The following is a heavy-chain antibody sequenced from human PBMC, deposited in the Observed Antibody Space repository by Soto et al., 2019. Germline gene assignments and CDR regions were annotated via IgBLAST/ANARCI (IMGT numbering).Heavy chain of an antibody. V-gene: IGHV3-23*01. CDR1: GFTFGSYA. D-gene: IGHD3-3*01. J-gene: IGHJ2*01. CDR3: AKDASSGITSFDS. Sequence: EVQLLESGGGLVQPGGSLRLSCAASGFTFGSYAMSWVRQAPGKGLEWVSVVSGSAGSTYYADSVKGRFTISRDNSKNTLYLQMNSLRAEDTAVYYCAKDASSGITSFDSWGRGTVVTVSS. CDR2: VSGSAGST.